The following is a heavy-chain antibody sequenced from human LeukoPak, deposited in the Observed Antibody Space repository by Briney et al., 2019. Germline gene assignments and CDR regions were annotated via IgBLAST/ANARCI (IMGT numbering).Heavy chain of an antibody. J-gene: IGHJ6*03. V-gene: IGHV1-69*05. CDR3: ARSEYSSSSTPRIALDYYYYYMDV. Sequence: SVKVSCKASGGTFSSYAISWVRQAPGQGLEWMGGIIPIFGTANYAQKFQGRVTITTDESTSTAYMELGSLRSEDTAVYYCARSEYSSSSTPRIALDYYYYYMDVWGKGTTVTVSS. CDR2: IIPIFGTA. CDR1: GGTFSSYA. D-gene: IGHD6-6*01.